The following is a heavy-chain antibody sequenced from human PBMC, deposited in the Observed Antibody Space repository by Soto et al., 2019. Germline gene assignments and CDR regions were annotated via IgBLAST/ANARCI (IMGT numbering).Heavy chain of an antibody. J-gene: IGHJ6*02. CDR1: GYTFTSYG. V-gene: IGHV1-18*01. D-gene: IGHD3-3*01. CDR3: ARDYVLRCLEWKQKYYYGMDV. CDR2: ISAYNGNT. Sequence: ASVKVSCKASGYTFTSYGISWVRQAPGQGLEWMGWISAYNGNTNYAQKLQGRVTMTTDTSTSTAYMELRSLRSDDTAVYYCARDYVLRCLEWKQKYYYGMDVWGQGTKVTVSS.